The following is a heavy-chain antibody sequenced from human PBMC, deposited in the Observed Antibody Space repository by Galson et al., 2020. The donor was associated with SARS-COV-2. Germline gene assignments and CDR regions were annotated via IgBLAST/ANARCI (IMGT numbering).Heavy chain of an antibody. CDR2: IIPVFNTT. J-gene: IGHJ4*02. D-gene: IGHD7-27*01. Sequence: SVKVSCKASGGTFSSDDIAWVRQAPGRGLEWLGGIIPVFNTTNYAQKFQGRVTITADESTRTVYMELASLTSEDTALYYCARGTLTWGQSTEYFDNWGQGTLVTVSS. CDR1: GGTFSSDD. CDR3: ARGTLTWGQSTEYFDN. V-gene: IGHV1-69*13.